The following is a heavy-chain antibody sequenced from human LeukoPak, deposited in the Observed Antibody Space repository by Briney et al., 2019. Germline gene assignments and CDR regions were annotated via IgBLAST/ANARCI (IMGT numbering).Heavy chain of an antibody. CDR1: GFTVSDAW. CDR2: FKSKTNGGTT. D-gene: IGHD1-26*01. CDR3: TTEYSGSFSN. V-gene: IGHV3-15*01. J-gene: IGHJ4*02. Sequence: GGSLILSFAASGFTVSDAWMNWVRPVPGKGLEWIGLFKSKTNGGTTDYAAPVKGRFTMSRDDSKNTLYLQMNSLKTEDTAMYYCTTEYSGSFSNWGQGILVTVSS.